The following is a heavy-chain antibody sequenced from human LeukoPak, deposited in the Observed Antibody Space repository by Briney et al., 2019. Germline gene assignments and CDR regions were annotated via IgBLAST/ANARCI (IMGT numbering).Heavy chain of an antibody. CDR3: ARGGRDPRDAFDI. D-gene: IGHD3-16*01. V-gene: IGHV1-2*02. J-gene: IGHJ3*02. CDR1: GYTFTSYG. Sequence: GASVKVSCKASGYTFTSYGISWVRQAPGQGLEWMGWINPSTTGTNYAQKFQGRVTMTRDTSISTAYMELSRLRSDDAAVYYCARGGRDPRDAFDIWGQGTMVTVSS. CDR2: INPSTTGT.